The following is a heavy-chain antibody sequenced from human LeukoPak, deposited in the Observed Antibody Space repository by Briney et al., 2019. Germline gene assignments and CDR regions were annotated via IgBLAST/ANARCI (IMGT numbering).Heavy chain of an antibody. CDR1: GYTFTSYD. CDR2: MNPNSGNT. J-gene: IGHJ5*02. CDR3: ARGLHCSGGSCYSSSWFDP. V-gene: IGHV1-8*01. Sequence: ASVKVSCKASGYTFTSYDINWVRQAPGQGREWMGWMNPNSGNTGYAQKFQGRVTMTRNTSISTAYMELSSLRSEDTAVYYCARGLHCSGGSCYSSSWFDPWGQGTLVTVSS. D-gene: IGHD2-15*01.